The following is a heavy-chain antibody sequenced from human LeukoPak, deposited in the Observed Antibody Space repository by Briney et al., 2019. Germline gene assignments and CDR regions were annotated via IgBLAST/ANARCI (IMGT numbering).Heavy chain of an antibody. CDR3: ARQEYYYDNRGFTFDY. CDR1: GGSISSSSYC. D-gene: IGHD3-22*01. V-gene: IGHV4-39*01. J-gene: IGHJ4*02. CDR2: IYYSGTS. Sequence: PSETLSLTCTVSGGSISSSSYCWGWIRQPPGKGLEWIGSIYYSGTSYYNPSLKSRVTISVDTSKNQFSLRPTSVTAADTAVYYCARQEYYYDNRGFTFDYWGLGTLVTVSS.